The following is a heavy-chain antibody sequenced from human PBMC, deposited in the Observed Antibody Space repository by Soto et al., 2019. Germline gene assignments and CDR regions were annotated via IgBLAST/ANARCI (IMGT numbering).Heavy chain of an antibody. CDR3: VKSKETFAYNAFRPDNY. Sequence: EVQLVESGGGLVQPGGSLRLTCTASGFTFDDYTMDWVRQAPGKGPEWVSGITWNSGKINYADSVKGRFSISRDNAKNALYLQMDSLRTEDTALYYCVKSKETFAYNAFRPDNYWGQGTQVTVSA. J-gene: IGHJ4*02. CDR1: GFTFDDYT. CDR2: ITWNSGKI. V-gene: IGHV3-9*01. D-gene: IGHD1-20*01.